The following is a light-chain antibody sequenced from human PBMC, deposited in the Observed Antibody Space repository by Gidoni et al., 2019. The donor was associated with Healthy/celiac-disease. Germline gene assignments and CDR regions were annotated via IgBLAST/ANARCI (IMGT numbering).Light chain of an antibody. CDR1: SSNIGSNT. Sequence: QSVLTQPPSAPGTPGPRVTISCSGSSSNIGSNTVNWYQQLPGTAPKLLIYSNNQRPSGVPDRFSGSKSGTSASLAISGLQSEDEADYYCAAWDDSLNGPYVVFGGGTKLTVL. V-gene: IGLV1-44*01. CDR3: AAWDDSLNGPYVV. CDR2: SNN. J-gene: IGLJ2*01.